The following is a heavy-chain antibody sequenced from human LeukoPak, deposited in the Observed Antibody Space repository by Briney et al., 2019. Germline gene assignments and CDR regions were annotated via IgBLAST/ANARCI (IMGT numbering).Heavy chain of an antibody. D-gene: IGHD1-26*01. V-gene: IGHV3-30*02. CDR3: VKDLSGTYHFDY. CDR1: GFIFSSIG. CDR2: IRYDGSIK. Sequence: GGSLRLSCAASGFIFSSIGMHWVRRAPGKGLQWVAFIRYDGSIKNYADSVKGRFTISRETSESTLYLQMNSLRVEDTAIYYCVKDLSGTYHFDYWGQGTLVTVSS. J-gene: IGHJ4*02.